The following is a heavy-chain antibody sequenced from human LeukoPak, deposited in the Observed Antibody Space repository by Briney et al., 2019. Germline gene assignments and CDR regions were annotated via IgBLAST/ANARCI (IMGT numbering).Heavy chain of an antibody. J-gene: IGHJ6*03. CDR1: GGSISSSSYY. D-gene: IGHD6-13*01. CDR3: ARVEAAAGTYYYYYYYMDV. Sequence: SSETLSLTCTVSGGSISSSSYYWGWIRQPPGKGLEWIGSIYHSGSTYYNPSLKSRVTISVDTSKNQFSLKLSSVTAADTAVYYCARVEAAAGTYYYYYYYMDVWGKGTTVTVSS. CDR2: IYHSGST. V-gene: IGHV4-39*07.